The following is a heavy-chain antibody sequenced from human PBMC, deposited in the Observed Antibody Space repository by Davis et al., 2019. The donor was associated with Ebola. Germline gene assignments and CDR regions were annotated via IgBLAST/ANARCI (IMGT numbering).Heavy chain of an antibody. CDR1: GFTFSTKT. V-gene: IGHV3-23*01. CDR2: IRGSGGST. Sequence: GESLKISCAASGFTFSTKTMSWVRQAPGKGLEWVASIRGSGGSTTYADSVQGRFTLSRDNSKNTLYLHMNSLRVEDTAIYYCAIIGGWRTPFGDWGQGTLVTVSS. D-gene: IGHD3-10*01. J-gene: IGHJ1*01. CDR3: AIIGGWRTPFGD.